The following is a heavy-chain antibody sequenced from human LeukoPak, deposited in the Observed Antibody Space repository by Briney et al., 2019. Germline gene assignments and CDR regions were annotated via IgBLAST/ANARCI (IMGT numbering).Heavy chain of an antibody. CDR3: ARGSYP. J-gene: IGHJ4*02. V-gene: IGHV3-30*19. CDR2: ISYDGSNK. Sequence: GGSLRLSCAASGFTFSSYGMHWVRQAPGKGLEWVAVISYDGSNKYYADSVKGRFTISRDNSKNTLYLQMNSLRAVDTAVYYCARGSYPWGQGTLVTVSS. CDR1: GFTFSSYG.